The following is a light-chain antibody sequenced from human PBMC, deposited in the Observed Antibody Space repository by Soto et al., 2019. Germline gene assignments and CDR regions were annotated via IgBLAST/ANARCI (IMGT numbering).Light chain of an antibody. CDR1: QSVSSTY. V-gene: IGKV3-20*01. J-gene: IGKJ1*01. CDR2: GSS. Sequence: EIVLTQSPGTLSLSPGERATLSCRASQSVSSTYLAWYQQKPGQSPRLLIYGSSSRATGFPDRFSGSGSGTDFPLTINRLEPEDFAVYYCQQYGDSPRTFGQGTKVEIK. CDR3: QQYGDSPRT.